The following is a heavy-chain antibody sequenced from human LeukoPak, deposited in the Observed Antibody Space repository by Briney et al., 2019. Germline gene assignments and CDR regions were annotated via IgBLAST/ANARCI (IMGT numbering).Heavy chain of an antibody. Sequence: PSETLSLTCAVSGYSISSGYYWGWIRQPPGKGLEWIGSIYHSGSTYYNPPLKSRVTISVDTSKNQFSLKLSSVTAADTAVYYCARGGYCSGGSCLTFDYWGQGTLVTVSS. D-gene: IGHD2-15*01. CDR3: ARGGYCSGGSCLTFDY. CDR2: IYHSGST. J-gene: IGHJ4*02. CDR1: GYSISSGYY. V-gene: IGHV4-38-2*01.